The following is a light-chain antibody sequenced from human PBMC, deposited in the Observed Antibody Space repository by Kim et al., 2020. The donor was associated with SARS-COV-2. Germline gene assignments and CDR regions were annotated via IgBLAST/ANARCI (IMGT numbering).Light chain of an antibody. CDR2: GAS. CDR3: QHFGSSRWT. J-gene: IGKJ1*01. V-gene: IGKV3-20*01. Sequence: EIVLTQSPGTLSLPPGEKATLSCRASQSISINFLAWYQQKPGHAPRLLMYGASSRATAIPDRFSGSGSGTDFTLTISRLEAEDFAVYYCQHFGSSRWTFGQGTKVDIK. CDR1: QSISINF.